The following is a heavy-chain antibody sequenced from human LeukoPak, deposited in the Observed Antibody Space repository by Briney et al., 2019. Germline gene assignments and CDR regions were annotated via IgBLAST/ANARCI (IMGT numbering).Heavy chain of an antibody. V-gene: IGHV1-8*01. Sequence: ASVKVSCKASGYTFTRYDINCVRQATGHGREWMGWMNPNSGNTGYAQKCQGRVTRTRNTSLSTAYMELSSVRSEDTAVYYCASLIAVAGTRDYWGQGTLVTVSS. CDR2: MNPNSGNT. CDR3: ASLIAVAGTRDY. CDR1: GYTFTRYD. D-gene: IGHD6-19*01. J-gene: IGHJ4*02.